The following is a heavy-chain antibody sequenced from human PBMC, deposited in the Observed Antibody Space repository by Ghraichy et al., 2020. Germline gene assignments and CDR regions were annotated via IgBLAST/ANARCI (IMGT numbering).Heavy chain of an antibody. D-gene: IGHD4-11*01. J-gene: IGHJ4*02. Sequence: GGSLRLSCTASGFTFGDYAMSWFRQAPGKGLEWVGFIRSKAYGGTTEYAASVKGRFTISRDDSKSIAYLQMNSLKTEDTAVYYCTRAHSNYVRYFDYWGQGTLVTVSS. CDR1: GFTFGDYA. CDR2: IRSKAYGGTT. CDR3: TRAHSNYVRYFDY. V-gene: IGHV3-49*03.